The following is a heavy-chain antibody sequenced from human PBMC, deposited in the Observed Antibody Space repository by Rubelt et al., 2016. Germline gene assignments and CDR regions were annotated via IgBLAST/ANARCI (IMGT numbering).Heavy chain of an antibody. D-gene: IGHD6-19*01. CDR2: INPSGGST. CDR3: ARGATIAVAGTGSGLDY. V-gene: IGHV1-46*01. J-gene: IGHJ4*02. CDR1: GYTFTSYY. Sequence: QVQLVQSGAEVKKPGASVKVSCKASGYTFTSYYMHWVRQAPGQGLEWMGIINPSGGSTSYAQKFQGRVTMTRDTSTSTVYMELSSLRSEDTAVYYGARGATIAVAGTGSGLDYWGQGTLVTVSS.